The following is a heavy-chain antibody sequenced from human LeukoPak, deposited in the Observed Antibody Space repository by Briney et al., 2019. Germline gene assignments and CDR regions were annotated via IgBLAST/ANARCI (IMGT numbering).Heavy chain of an antibody. CDR2: ISGSGGST. CDR1: GFTFSSYA. V-gene: IGHV3-23*01. Sequence: GRSLRLSCAASGFTFSSYAMPWVRQAPGKGLEWVSAISGSGGSTYYADSVKGRFTISRDNSKNTLYLQMNSLRAEDTAVYYCASSVWGFGDYTFDYWGQGTLVTVSS. D-gene: IGHD4-17*01. J-gene: IGHJ4*02. CDR3: ASSVWGFGDYTFDY.